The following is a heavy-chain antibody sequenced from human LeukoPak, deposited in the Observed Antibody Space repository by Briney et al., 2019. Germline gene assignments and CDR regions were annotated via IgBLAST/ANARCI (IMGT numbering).Heavy chain of an antibody. V-gene: IGHV4-61*08. J-gene: IGHJ4*02. CDR2: IHNSGST. CDR1: GGSISSGGYY. CDR3: VREGYDSSGYYLDS. D-gene: IGHD3-22*01. Sequence: SETLSLTCTVSGGSISSGGYYWSWFRQPPGKGLEWFGWIHNSGSTENNPSLKSRVTMSVDTSKNQISLRLYSVTAADTAVYYCVREGYDSSGYYLDSWGQGTLVTVSS.